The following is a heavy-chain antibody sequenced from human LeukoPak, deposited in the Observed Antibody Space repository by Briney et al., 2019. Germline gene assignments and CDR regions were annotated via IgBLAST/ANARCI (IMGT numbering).Heavy chain of an antibody. D-gene: IGHD5-12*01. CDR2: ISSSGSTI. CDR3: ARDRGYSGYERYFDL. CDR1: GYTFSDYY. Sequence: GGSLRLSCAASGYTFSDYYMSWIRQAPGKGLEWVSYISSSGSTIYYADSVKGRFTISRDNAKNSLYLQMNSLRAEDTAVYYCARDRGYSGYERYFDLWGRGTLVTVSS. J-gene: IGHJ2*01. V-gene: IGHV3-11*04.